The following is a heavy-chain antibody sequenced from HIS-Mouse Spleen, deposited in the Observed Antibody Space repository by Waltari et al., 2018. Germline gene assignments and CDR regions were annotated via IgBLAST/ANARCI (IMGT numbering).Heavy chain of an antibody. CDR2: ISSSSSYR. J-gene: IGHJ3*02. CDR1: GFTFSSYS. CDR3: ARVLGDSGYDDAFDI. V-gene: IGHV3-21*05. D-gene: IGHD5-12*01. Sequence: EVQLVESGGGLVKPGGSMRLSCAASGFTFSSYSMNWVRQAPGKGLDGLTYISSSSSYRYNADSLKGRLTSSRDNAKNSLYLQMNSLRAEDTAVYYCARVLGDSGYDDAFDIWGQGTMVTVSS.